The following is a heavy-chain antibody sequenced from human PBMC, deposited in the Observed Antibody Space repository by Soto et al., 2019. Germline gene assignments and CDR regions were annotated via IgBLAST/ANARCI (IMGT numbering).Heavy chain of an antibody. Sequence: SETLSLTCTVSGGSISSGGYYWSWIRQHPGKGLEWIGYIYYSGSTYYNPSLKSRVTISVDTSKNQFSLKLSSVTAADTAVYYCARDRYSSSSTLAFDIWGQGTMVTVSS. CDR2: IYYSGST. D-gene: IGHD6-6*01. CDR3: ARDRYSSSSTLAFDI. CDR1: GGSISSGGYY. J-gene: IGHJ3*02. V-gene: IGHV4-31*03.